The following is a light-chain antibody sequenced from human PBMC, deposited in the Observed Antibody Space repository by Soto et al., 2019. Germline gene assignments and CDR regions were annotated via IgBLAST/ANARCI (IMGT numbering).Light chain of an antibody. Sequence: QPVLTQPPSASGTPGQRVTISCSGSSSNIGANPINWYQQLPGTAPKLLIYNNDLRPSGVPDRFSASKSGTSASLAISGLQSEDEADYYCEAWDDSLYGAVLGGGTKLTVL. CDR3: EAWDDSLYGAV. CDR2: NND. J-gene: IGLJ2*01. V-gene: IGLV1-44*01. CDR1: SSNIGANP.